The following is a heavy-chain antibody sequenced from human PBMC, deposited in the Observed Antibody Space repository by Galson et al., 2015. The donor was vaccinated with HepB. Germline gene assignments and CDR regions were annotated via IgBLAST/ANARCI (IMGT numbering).Heavy chain of an antibody. J-gene: IGHJ6*02. CDR1: GYSFTSYW. D-gene: IGHD3-10*01. CDR3: ARLPKGAMVRGVIIRPYGMDV. V-gene: IGHV5-10-1*01. CDR2: IDPSDSYT. Sequence: QSGAEVKKPGEYLRISCKGSGYSFTSYWISWVRQMAGKGLEWMGRIDPSDSYTNYSPSFQGHVTISADKSISTAYLQWSSLKASDTAMYYCARLPKGAMVRGVIIRPYGMDVWGQGTTVTVSS.